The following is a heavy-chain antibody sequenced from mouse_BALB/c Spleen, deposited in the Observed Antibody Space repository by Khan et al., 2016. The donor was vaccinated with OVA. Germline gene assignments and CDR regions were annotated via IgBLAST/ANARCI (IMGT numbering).Heavy chain of an antibody. D-gene: IGHD1-1*01. CDR3: ARGYYFFAY. J-gene: IGHJ3*01. CDR1: GYSFTAYY. Sequence: VQLKESGPDLVKPGASVKISCKASGYSFTAYYMNWVKLSHGKSLECIRRINPNNDNTNSNQKVKGKAILTVDTSYSTAYMELRSLTSEDAAVYFCARGYYFFAYWGQGTLVTVSA. V-gene: IGHV1-18*01. CDR2: INPNNDNT.